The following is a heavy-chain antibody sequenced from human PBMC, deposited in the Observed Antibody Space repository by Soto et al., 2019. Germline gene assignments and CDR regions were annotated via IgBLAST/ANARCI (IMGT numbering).Heavy chain of an antibody. CDR2: ISAYNGNT. CDR1: GYTFTSYG. CDR3: ARDQRFGELLPGDYGIDV. J-gene: IGHJ6*02. V-gene: IGHV1-18*04. D-gene: IGHD3-10*01. Sequence: ASVKVSCKASGYTFTSYGISWVRQAPGQGLEWIGWISAYNGNTNYAQKLQGRVTMTTDTSTSTAYMELRSLRSDDTAVYYCARDQRFGELLPGDYGIDVWGQGTTVTVSS.